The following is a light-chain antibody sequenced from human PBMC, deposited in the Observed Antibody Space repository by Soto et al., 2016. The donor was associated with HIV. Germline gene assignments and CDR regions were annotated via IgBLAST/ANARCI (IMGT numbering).Light chain of an antibody. J-gene: IGLJ2*01. V-gene: IGLV3-1*01. CDR2: QDS. CDR3: QAWDTNTYVV. CDR1: NLGDKY. Sequence: SFELSQPPSLSVSPGQTATITCSGDNLGDKYVCWYQQKPGQSPVLVIHQDSERPSGIPERFSGSNSGNTATLTISGTQAMDEGDYYCQAWDTNTYVVFGGGTKLDRP.